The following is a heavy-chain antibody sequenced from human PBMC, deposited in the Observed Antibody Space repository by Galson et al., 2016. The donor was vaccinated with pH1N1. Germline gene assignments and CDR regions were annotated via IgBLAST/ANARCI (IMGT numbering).Heavy chain of an antibody. Sequence: TLSLTCTVSGGSISSDSDYWNWIRQPAGKGLEWIGRVSGSGSTNYNPSLKSRVTISIDTSKNQFSLKMASVTAADTAVYLCARESSEGLIISGHRVELNWFDPWGQGTLVTVSS. CDR3: ARESSEGLIISGHRVELNWFDP. CDR2: VSGSGST. D-gene: IGHD1-1*01. V-gene: IGHV4-61*02. J-gene: IGHJ5*02. CDR1: GGSISSDSDY.